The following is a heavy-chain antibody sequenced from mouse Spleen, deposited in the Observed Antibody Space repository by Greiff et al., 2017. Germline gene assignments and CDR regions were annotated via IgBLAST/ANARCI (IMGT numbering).Heavy chain of an antibody. J-gene: IGHJ2*01. CDR3: TTGGYDNYYFDY. Sequence: EVKLQQSGAELVRPGASVKLSCTASGFNIKDYYMHWVKQRPEQGLEWIGRIDPEDGDTEYAPKFQGKATMTADTSSNTAYLQLSSLTSEDTAVYYCTTGGYDNYYFDYWGQGTTLTVSS. D-gene: IGHD2-14*01. CDR1: GFNIKDYY. V-gene: IGHV14-1*01. CDR2: IDPEDGDT.